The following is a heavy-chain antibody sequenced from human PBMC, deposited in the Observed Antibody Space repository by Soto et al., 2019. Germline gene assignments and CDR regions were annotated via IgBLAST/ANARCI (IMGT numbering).Heavy chain of an antibody. J-gene: IGHJ4*02. D-gene: IGHD5-12*01. CDR2: VDGRSTTI. CDR3: ASVWNGNSGVDY. Sequence: EVQLVESGGDLVQPGGSLRLSCAASGFTFSSYPMNWVRQAPGEGLEWVSYVDGRSTTIYYADSVKGRFTISRDNAKNALYLPMNCLRAEDTAVYYCASVWNGNSGVDYWGQGTLVAVSS. CDR1: GFTFSSYP. V-gene: IGHV3-48*01.